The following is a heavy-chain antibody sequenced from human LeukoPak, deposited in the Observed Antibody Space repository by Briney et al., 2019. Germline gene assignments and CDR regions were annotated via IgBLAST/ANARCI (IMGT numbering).Heavy chain of an antibody. Sequence: GGSLRLSCAASGFTFSSYAMSWVRQAPGKGLEWVSVINGAGGATYYADSVKGRFAIYRDNSKNTLYLQINSLTAEDTAVYYCARAPGSSVSIAARPYYFDYWGQGALVTVSS. V-gene: IGHV3-23*01. J-gene: IGHJ4*02. CDR3: ARAPGSSVSIAARPYYFDY. CDR2: INGAGGAT. CDR1: GFTFSSYA. D-gene: IGHD6-6*01.